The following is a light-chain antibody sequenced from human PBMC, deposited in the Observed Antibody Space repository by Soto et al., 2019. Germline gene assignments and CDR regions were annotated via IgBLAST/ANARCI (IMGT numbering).Light chain of an antibody. CDR1: QSISSSY. J-gene: IGKJ3*01. CDR2: GAS. V-gene: IGKV3-20*01. Sequence: EIVLTQSPGTLSLSPGERATLSCRASQSISSSYFTWYQQKPGQAPRLLIYGASSRATGIPDRFSGSGSGTDFTLTISRLEPEDFAVYYCQQYVTSPRGFTFGPGTKVDIK. CDR3: QQYVTSPRGFT.